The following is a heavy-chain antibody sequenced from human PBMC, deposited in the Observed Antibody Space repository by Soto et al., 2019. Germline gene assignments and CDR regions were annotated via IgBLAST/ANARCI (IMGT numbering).Heavy chain of an antibody. V-gene: IGHV1-18*01. CDR1: GYTFTSYG. D-gene: IGHD6-19*01. CDR2: ISAYNGNT. Sequence: SVKVSCKASGYTFTSYGISWVRQAPGQGLEWMGWISAYNGNTNYAQKLQGRVTMTTDTSTSTAYMELRSLRSDDTAVYYCARDGYSSGWYGTAGDYWGQGTLVTVSS. J-gene: IGHJ4*02. CDR3: ARDGYSSGWYGTAGDY.